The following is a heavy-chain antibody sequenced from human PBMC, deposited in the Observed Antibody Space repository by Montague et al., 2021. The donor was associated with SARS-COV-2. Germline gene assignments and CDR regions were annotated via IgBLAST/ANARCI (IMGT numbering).Heavy chain of an antibody. CDR3: ARWRWQQSEFDY. J-gene: IGHJ4*02. CDR1: GFTFNSYT. Sequence: SLRLSCAASGFTFNSYTMNWVRQAPGKGLEWVASISGSGADIYYAPSLKGRFTISRDNARNSLFLQMSSLRADGTALYYCARWRWQQSEFDYWGQGTLVTVSS. CDR2: ISGSGADI. D-gene: IGHD5-24*01. V-gene: IGHV3-21*06.